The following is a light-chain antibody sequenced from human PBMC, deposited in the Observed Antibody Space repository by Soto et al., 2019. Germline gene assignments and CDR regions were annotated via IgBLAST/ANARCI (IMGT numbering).Light chain of an antibody. V-gene: IGLV2-14*01. Sequence: QSVLTQPASVSGSPGQSITISCTGTSSDVGAYNFVAWYQQYPGKAPKLMIYDVSNRPSGVSNRFSGSKSDSTASLTISGLQAEDEAYYFCTSYTTTAVLFGGGTKVTVL. J-gene: IGLJ3*02. CDR3: TSYTTTAVL. CDR2: DVS. CDR1: SSDVGAYNF.